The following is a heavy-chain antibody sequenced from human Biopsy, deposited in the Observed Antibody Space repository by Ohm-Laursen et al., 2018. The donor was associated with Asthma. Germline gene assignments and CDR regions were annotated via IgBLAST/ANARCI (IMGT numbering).Heavy chain of an antibody. J-gene: IGHJ4*02. CDR2: INSVFGTT. D-gene: IGHD2-2*01. V-gene: IGHV1-69*13. Sequence: APVKVSCKSLGGTFNTYVIGWVRQAPGQGLKWMGGINSVFGTTTYPQKFQDRVTITADDSTGTVYMELSSLRSEDTAVYYCARKAGSCISRTCYSLDFWGQGTLVTVSS. CDR1: GGTFNTYV. CDR3: ARKAGSCISRTCYSLDF.